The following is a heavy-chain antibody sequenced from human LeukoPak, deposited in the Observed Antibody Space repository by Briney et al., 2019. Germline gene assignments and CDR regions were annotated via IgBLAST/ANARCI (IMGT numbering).Heavy chain of an antibody. CDR2: ISSSGSTI. CDR1: GFTFSSYE. V-gene: IGHV3-48*03. J-gene: IGHJ1*01. Sequence: EPGGSLRLSCAASGFTFSSYEMNWVRQAPGKGLEWVSYISSSGSTIYYEDSVKGRFTISRDNAKNSLYLQMNSLRAEDTAVYYCARGGSSWYEYFQHWGQGTLVTVSS. D-gene: IGHD6-13*01. CDR3: ARGGSSWYEYFQH.